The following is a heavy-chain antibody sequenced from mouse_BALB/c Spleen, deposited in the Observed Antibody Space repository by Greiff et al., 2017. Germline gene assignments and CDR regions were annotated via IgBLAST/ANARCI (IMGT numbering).Heavy chain of an antibody. D-gene: IGHD1-1*01. Sequence: EVKLVESGTVLARPGASVKMSCKASGYTFTSYWMHWVKQRPGQGLEWIGAIYPGNSDTSYNQKFKGKAKLTAVTSTSTAYMELSSLTNEDSAVYYCTRGYYGSSYSWFAYWGQGTLVTVSA. CDR3: TRGYYGSSYSWFAY. CDR1: GYTFTSYW. CDR2: IYPGNSDT. V-gene: IGHV1-5*01. J-gene: IGHJ3*01.